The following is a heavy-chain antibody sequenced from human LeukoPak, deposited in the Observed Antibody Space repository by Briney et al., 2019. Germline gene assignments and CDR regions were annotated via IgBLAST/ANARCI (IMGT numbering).Heavy chain of an antibody. J-gene: IGHJ4*02. V-gene: IGHV1-3*01. Sequence: ASVKVSCKASGYTFTSYAMHWVRQAPGQRLEWMGWINAGNGNTKYSQKFQGRVTITRDTSASTAYMELSSLRSEDTAVYYCARASPNARGPGSPDYWGQGTLVTVSS. CDR1: GYTFTSYA. D-gene: IGHD3-10*01. CDR3: ARASPNARGPGSPDY. CDR2: INAGNGNT.